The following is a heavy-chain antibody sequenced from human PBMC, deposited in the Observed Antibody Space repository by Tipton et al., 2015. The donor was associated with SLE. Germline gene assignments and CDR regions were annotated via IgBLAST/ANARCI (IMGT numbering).Heavy chain of an antibody. CDR1: GGSFSSYY. D-gene: IGHD2-2*02. CDR2: IYYSGST. CDR3: ARDRDIVLEPVPIPPAFDI. Sequence: TLSLTCAVYGGSFSSYYWGWIRQSPGKGLEWIGSIYYSGSTYYNPSLKSRVTVSADTSKNQFSLKLSSVTAADTAVYYCARDRDIVLEPVPIPPAFDIWGQGTMVTVSS. J-gene: IGHJ3*02. V-gene: IGHV4-39*07.